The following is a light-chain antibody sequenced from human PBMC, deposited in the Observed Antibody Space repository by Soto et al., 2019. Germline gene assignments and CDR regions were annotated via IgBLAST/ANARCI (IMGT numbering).Light chain of an antibody. CDR2: GAS. Sequence: EIVLTQSPGTLYLSPGERATLSCRASQSVSSSYLAWYQQKPGQAPRLRIYGASSRATGIPDRFSGSGSGTDFTLTISRLEPDDFAVYYCQQYGSSPRVTFGQGTRLEIK. CDR1: QSVSSSY. CDR3: QQYGSSPRVT. V-gene: IGKV3-20*01. J-gene: IGKJ5*01.